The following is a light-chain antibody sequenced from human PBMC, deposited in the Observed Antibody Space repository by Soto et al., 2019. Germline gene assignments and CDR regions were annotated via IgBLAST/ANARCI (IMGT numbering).Light chain of an antibody. V-gene: IGLV2-8*01. J-gene: IGLJ1*01. CDR3: SSYAGSNNPLV. Sequence: QSALTQPPSASGSPGQSVTISCTGTSSYVGGYNYVSWYQQHPGKAPKLMIYEVSKRPSGVPDRFSGSKSGNTASLTVSGLQAEDEADYYCSSYAGSNNPLVFGTGTKLTVL. CDR2: EVS. CDR1: SSYVGGYNY.